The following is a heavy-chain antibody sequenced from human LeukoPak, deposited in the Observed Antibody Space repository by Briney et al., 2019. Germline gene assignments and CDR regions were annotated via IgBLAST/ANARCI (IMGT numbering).Heavy chain of an antibody. J-gene: IGHJ4*02. CDR3: ARSPEKGTVDY. CDR1: GLSFNSYW. CDR2: INGDGREE. Sequence: GGSLRLSCEVSGLSFNSYWMSWVSQAPGKGLEWVANINGDGREEYYVDSLKGRFTISRDNAKNSLYLQMNGLRAEDTAVYYCARSPEKGTVDYWGQGTLVTVSA. D-gene: IGHD1-1*01. V-gene: IGHV3-7*01.